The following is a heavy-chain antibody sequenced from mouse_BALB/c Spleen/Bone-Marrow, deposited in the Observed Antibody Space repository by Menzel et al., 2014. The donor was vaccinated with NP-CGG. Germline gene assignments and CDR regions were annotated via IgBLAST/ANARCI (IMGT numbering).Heavy chain of an antibody. V-gene: IGHV5-6-3*01. J-gene: IGHJ2*03. CDR3: ARVWYFDY. CDR2: INSNGGST. Sequence: EVKLMESGGGLVQPGGSLKLSCAASGFTFSSYGMSWVRQTPDKRLELVATINSNGGSTYYPDSVKGRFTISRDNAKNTLDLQMSSLKSEDTAMYYCARVWYFDYWGQGTSLTVSS. CDR1: GFTFSSYG.